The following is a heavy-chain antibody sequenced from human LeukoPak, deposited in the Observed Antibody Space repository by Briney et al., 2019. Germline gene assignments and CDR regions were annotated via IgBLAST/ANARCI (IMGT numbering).Heavy chain of an antibody. Sequence: ASVKVSCKASGYTFTINGISWVRQAPGRGLEWMGWISANSGDTIYAEKFHGRVTLTRDTSTGSAYMELNSLTYDDTAVYYCARDRWYAFDYWGQGTLVTVSS. CDR1: GYTFTING. CDR2: ISANSGDT. CDR3: ARDRWYAFDY. D-gene: IGHD6-13*01. J-gene: IGHJ4*02. V-gene: IGHV1-18*01.